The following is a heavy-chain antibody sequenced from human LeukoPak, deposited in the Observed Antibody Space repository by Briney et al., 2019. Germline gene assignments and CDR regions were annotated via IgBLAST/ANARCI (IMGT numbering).Heavy chain of an antibody. J-gene: IGHJ4*02. D-gene: IGHD3-22*01. CDR2: INPNSGGT. CDR3: ARDQIPYYYDSSGYHPPDY. CDR1: GYTFTGYY. V-gene: IGHV1-2*02. Sequence: ASVKDSCKASGYTFTGYYMHWVRQATGQRLEWMGWINPNSGGTNYAQKFQGRVTMNRDTSISTAYMELSRLRSDDTAVYYCARDQIPYYYDSSGYHPPDYWGQGSLVTVSS.